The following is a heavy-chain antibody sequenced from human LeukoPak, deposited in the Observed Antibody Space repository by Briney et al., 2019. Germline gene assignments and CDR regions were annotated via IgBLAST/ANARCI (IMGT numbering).Heavy chain of an antibody. V-gene: IGHV3-7*01. CDR1: AFIFSGHW. J-gene: IGHJ5*02. D-gene: IGHD1-1*01. CDR3: ARLGLEVGGPNWFDP. CDR2: IKRDGSQK. Sequence: PGGSLRLSCEGSAFIFSGHWMNWVRQAPGKGLEWVAHIKRDGSQKYYLDSVKGRFTISRDNAKNSLYLQMNSLRVEDTAVYYCARLGLEVGGPNWFDPWGQGTLVTVSS.